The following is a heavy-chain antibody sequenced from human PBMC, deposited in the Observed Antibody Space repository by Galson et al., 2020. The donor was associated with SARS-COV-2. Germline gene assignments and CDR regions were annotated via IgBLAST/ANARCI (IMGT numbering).Heavy chain of an antibody. CDR1: GFTFSSYN. D-gene: IGHD6-19*01. CDR2: ISYDGRGA. V-gene: IGHV3-30*04. CDR3: AIIGGSNSGWYQGWGMDV. Sequence: GGSLRLSCAGSGFTFSSYNIHWVRQAPGTGLEWVAIISYDGRGAYYTDSVKGRFIISRDNSKNTLYLQMDSLRDEDTAIYYCAIIGGSNSGWYQGWGMDVWGQGTTVIVSS. J-gene: IGHJ6*02.